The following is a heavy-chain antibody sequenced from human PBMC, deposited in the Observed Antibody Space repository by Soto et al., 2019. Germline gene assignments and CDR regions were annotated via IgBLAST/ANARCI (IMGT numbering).Heavy chain of an antibody. CDR1: EGTCVDHG. V-gene: IGHV4-34*01. CDR3: ARAGYSYGEYYGMDV. CDR2: INHSGST. J-gene: IGHJ6*02. Sequence: SVTLRLPWAVDEGTCVDHGGRWIRQHPGKGLEWIGEINHSGSTNYNPSLKSRVTISVDTSKNQFSLKPSSVTAADTAVYYCARAGYSYGEYYGMDVWGQGTTVTVSS. D-gene: IGHD5-18*01.